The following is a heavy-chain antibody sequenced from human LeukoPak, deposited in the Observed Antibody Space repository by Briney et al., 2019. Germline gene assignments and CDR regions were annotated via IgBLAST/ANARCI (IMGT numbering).Heavy chain of an antibody. CDR2: IYHRGST. V-gene: IGHV4-38-2*02. D-gene: IGHD6-19*01. Sequence: PSETLSLTCTVSGYSISSGYYWGWIRQPPGKGLEWIGSIYHRGSTYYNPSLKSRVTISVDTSKNQFSLKLSSVTAADTAVYYCARGRRQWLVLGYFDYWGQGTLVTVSS. CDR1: GYSISSGYY. J-gene: IGHJ4*02. CDR3: ARGRRQWLVLGYFDY.